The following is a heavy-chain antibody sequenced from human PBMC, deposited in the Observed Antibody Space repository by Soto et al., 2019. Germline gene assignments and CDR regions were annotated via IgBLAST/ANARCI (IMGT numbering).Heavy chain of an antibody. CDR3: AKAKSGDYTPPEYYYYYYGMDV. CDR2: ISGSGGST. J-gene: IGHJ6*02. V-gene: IGHV3-23*01. CDR1: GFTFSSYA. D-gene: IGHD4-17*01. Sequence: GGSLRLSCAASGFTFSSYAMSWVRQAPGKGLEWVSAISGSGGSTYYADSVKGRFTISRDNSKNTLYLQMNSLRAEDTAVYYCAKAKSGDYTPPEYYYYYYGMDVWGQGTTVTVSS.